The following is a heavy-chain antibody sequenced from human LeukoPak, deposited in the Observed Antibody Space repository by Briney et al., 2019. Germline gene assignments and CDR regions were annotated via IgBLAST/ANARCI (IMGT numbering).Heavy chain of an antibody. Sequence: PGGSLRLSCLASGFNFSSYWMTWVRPAPGKGLEWLANIKEDGSIQYYLDSVRGRFTNSRDNAKTSVYLQLNSLRADDTAVYYCARDVWTGVAVSDYWGQGTLVTVSS. D-gene: IGHD6-19*01. CDR3: ARDVWTGVAVSDY. V-gene: IGHV3-7*01. J-gene: IGHJ4*02. CDR2: IKEDGSIQ. CDR1: GFNFSSYW.